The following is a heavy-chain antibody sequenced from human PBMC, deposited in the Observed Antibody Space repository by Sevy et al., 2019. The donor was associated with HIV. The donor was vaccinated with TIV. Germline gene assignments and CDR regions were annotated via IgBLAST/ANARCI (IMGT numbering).Heavy chain of an antibody. V-gene: IGHV3-11*01. Sequence: GGSLRLSCAASGFTFSDYYMSWIRQAPGKGLEWVSYISSSGSTIYYADSVKGRFTISRDNAKNSLYLQMNSLRAEDTAMYYCAREDYDSSGYYAGWFDPWGQGTLVTVSS. D-gene: IGHD3-22*01. CDR1: GFTFSDYY. CDR3: AREDYDSSGYYAGWFDP. J-gene: IGHJ5*02. CDR2: ISSSGSTI.